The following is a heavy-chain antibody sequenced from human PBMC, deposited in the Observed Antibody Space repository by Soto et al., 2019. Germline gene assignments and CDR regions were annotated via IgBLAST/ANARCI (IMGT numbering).Heavy chain of an antibody. V-gene: IGHV4-59*01. Sequence: SETLSLTCTVSGGSISSYYWSWIRQPPGKGLEWIGYIYYSGSTNYNPSLKSRVTISVDTSKNQFSLKLSSVTAADTAVYYCARGGSTVTKNYYYYYMDVWGKGTTVTVSS. CDR1: GGSISSYY. CDR3: ARGGSTVTKNYYYYYMDV. CDR2: IYYSGST. J-gene: IGHJ6*03. D-gene: IGHD4-17*01.